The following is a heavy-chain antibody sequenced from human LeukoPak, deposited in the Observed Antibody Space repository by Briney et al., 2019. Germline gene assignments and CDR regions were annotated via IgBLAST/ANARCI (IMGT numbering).Heavy chain of an antibody. CDR2: IAYDGSKK. Sequence: PGGSLRLSCAASGFSFSSYGMHWVRQAPGKGLEWVAVIAYDGSKKYHADSVKGRFTISRDNSKNTLYLQMNSLRAEDTAVYYCAKGSRSGYSGYDWGYFDYWGQGTLVTVSS. J-gene: IGHJ4*02. D-gene: IGHD5-12*01. V-gene: IGHV3-30*18. CDR1: GFSFSSYG. CDR3: AKGSRSGYSGYDWGYFDY.